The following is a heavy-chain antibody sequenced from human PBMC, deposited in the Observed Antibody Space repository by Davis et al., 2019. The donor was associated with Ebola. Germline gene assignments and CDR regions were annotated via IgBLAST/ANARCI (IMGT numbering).Heavy chain of an antibody. Sequence: PGGSLRLSCAASGFSFRDYYMSWIRQAPGKGLECISYISTYSTYTNYADSVKGRFTISRDNAKNSLYLQMNSLRAEDTAVYYCARGVKRYEPHSSPDYWGQGTLVTVSS. V-gene: IGHV3-11*06. D-gene: IGHD3-9*01. J-gene: IGHJ4*02. CDR3: ARGVKRYEPHSSPDY. CDR1: GFSFRDYY. CDR2: ISTYSTYT.